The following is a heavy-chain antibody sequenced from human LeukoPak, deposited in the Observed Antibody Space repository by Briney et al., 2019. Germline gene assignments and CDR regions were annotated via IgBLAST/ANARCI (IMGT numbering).Heavy chain of an antibody. V-gene: IGHV4-34*01. J-gene: IGHJ3*02. Sequence: SETLSLTCAVYGGSFSGYYWSWIRQPPGKGLEWIGEINHSGSTNYSPSLKSRVTISVDTSKNQFSLKLSSVTAADTAVYYCARPRWFGEQDAFDIWGQGTMVTVSS. CDR1: GGSFSGYY. CDR3: ARPRWFGEQDAFDI. D-gene: IGHD3-10*01. CDR2: INHSGST.